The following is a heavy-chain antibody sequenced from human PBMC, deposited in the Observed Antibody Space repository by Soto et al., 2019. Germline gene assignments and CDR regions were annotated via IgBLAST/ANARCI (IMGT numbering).Heavy chain of an antibody. D-gene: IGHD1-26*01. V-gene: IGHV1-2*02. CDR2: ISPNSGGR. CDR1: GYSFTGYY. CDR3: GKGRSGNVGVFY. J-gene: IGHJ4*02. Sequence: QVQLVQSGAEVKKSGASVKISCKASGYSFTGYYIHWVRQAPGQGVQWMGEISPNSGGRKYAQKYQGRVTMTRDTSITTAYMDLSNLSPADTAVYYCGKGRSGNVGVFYWGQGTLVTVYS.